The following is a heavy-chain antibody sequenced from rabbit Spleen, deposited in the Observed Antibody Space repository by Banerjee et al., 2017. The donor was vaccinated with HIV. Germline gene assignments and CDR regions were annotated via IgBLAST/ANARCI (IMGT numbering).Heavy chain of an antibody. Sequence: QEQLVESGGGLVQPGGSLKLSCKASGFDFRNYGVSWVRQAPGKGLEWIGYIDPIFGGTYYASWVNGRFTISSHNAQNTLFLQLNSLTVADTATYFCVRNSGWGVSYFTLWGQGTLVTVS. D-gene: IGHD4-1*01. CDR2: IDPIFGGT. CDR3: VRNSGWGVSYFTL. CDR1: GFDFRNYG. J-gene: IGHJ4*01. V-gene: IGHV1S47*01.